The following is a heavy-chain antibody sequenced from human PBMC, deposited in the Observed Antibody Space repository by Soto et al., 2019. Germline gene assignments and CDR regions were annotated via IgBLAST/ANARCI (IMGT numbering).Heavy chain of an antibody. Sequence: QVQLQESGPGLVKPSETLSLTCTVSGGSISSYYWSWIRQPPGKGLEWIGYIYYSGSTNYNPSLKSRVTISVDTSKNQFSLKLSSVTAADTAVYYCARVPYYYDSRYYYYGMDVWGQGTTVTVSS. V-gene: IGHV4-59*01. CDR3: ARVPYYYDSRYYYYGMDV. D-gene: IGHD3-22*01. CDR2: IYYSGST. J-gene: IGHJ6*02. CDR1: GGSISSYY.